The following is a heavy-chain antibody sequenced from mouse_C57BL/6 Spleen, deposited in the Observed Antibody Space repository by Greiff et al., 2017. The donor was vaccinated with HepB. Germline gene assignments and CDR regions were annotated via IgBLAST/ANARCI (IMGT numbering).Heavy chain of an antibody. J-gene: IGHJ2*01. V-gene: IGHV1-53*01. CDR2: INPSNGGT. CDR3: ARERDYYGRGDFDD. CDR1: GYTFTSYW. Sequence: QVHVKQPGTELVKPGASVKLSCKASGYTFTSYWMHWVKQRPGQGLEWIGNINPSNGGTNYNETFKSKATLTVDKSSSTAYMQLSSLTSEDSAVYYCARERDYYGRGDFDDWGQGTTLTVSS. D-gene: IGHD1-1*01.